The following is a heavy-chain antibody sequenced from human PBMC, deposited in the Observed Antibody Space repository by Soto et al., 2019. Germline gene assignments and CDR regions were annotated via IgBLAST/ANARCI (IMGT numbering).Heavy chain of an antibody. D-gene: IGHD3-3*01. CDR3: VRQYYDFWTDYPDFDY. Sequence: ASVKVSCKASGYTFTKYDISWVRQAPGQGLEWLGLISPNSGRPSYAQKFEGRVTMTTDTSTTTAYLELRSLGSDETAVYYCVRQYYDFWTDYPDFDYWGQGTLVTVSS. CDR2: ISPNSGRP. CDR1: GYTFTKYD. J-gene: IGHJ4*02. V-gene: IGHV1-18*04.